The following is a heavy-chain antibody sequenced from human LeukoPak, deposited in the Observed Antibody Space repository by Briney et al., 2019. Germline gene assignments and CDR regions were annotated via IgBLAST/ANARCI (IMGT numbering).Heavy chain of an antibody. CDR3: ARDLATRQRTGLYDS. Sequence: GSLRLSCAASGFTFSSYSMNWVRQAPGKGLQWVSVIYVDGSTYYADSVKGRITISRDNSRNTLYLQMNSLRAEDTAVYYCARDLATRQRTGLYDSWGQGALVTVSS. D-gene: IGHD3-16*02. CDR1: GFTFSSYS. V-gene: IGHV3-66*01. J-gene: IGHJ4*02. CDR2: IYVDGST.